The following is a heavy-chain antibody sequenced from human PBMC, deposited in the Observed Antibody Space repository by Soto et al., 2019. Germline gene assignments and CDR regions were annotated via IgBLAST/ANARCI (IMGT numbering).Heavy chain of an antibody. V-gene: IGHV4-61*01. J-gene: IGHJ4*02. CDR1: GGSVSSGSYY. D-gene: IGHD4-17*01. CDR3: ARVYDYFDY. Sequence: QVQLQESGPGLVKPSETLSLTCTVSGGSVSSGSYYWSWIRQPPGKGLEWIGYIYYSGSTNYNPSLXXLXTXXVDTSKNQFSLKLSSVTAADTAVYYCARVYDYFDYWGQGTLVTVSS. CDR2: IYYSGST.